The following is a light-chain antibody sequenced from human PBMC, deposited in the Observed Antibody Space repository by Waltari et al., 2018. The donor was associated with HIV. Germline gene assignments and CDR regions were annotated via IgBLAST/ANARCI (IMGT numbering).Light chain of an antibody. V-gene: IGLV6-57*02. CDR2: ENN. J-gene: IGLJ3*02. CDR3: QSYDSNNQGV. Sequence: NFMLTQPHSVSESPGKTVIISCTGSSGSIAGNYVQWFQQRPGSAPTTVIYENNQRPSRVPDRFSGSIDTSSNSASLTISGLKTDDEADYYCQSYDSNNQGVIGGGTKLTVL. CDR1: SGSIAGNY.